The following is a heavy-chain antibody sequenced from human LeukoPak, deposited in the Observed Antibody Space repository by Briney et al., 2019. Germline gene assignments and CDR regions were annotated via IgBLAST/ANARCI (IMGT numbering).Heavy chain of an antibody. CDR3: ARGARYFDY. J-gene: IGHJ4*02. CDR1: GGSISSYY. Sequence: SETLSLTCTVSGGSISSYYWSWIRQPPGKGLEWIGYIYYSGSTNYNPSLKSRVTISVDTSKNQFSLKLSSVTAADTAVYYCARGARYFDYWGQGTLVTVSS. CDR2: IYYSGST. D-gene: IGHD1-26*01. V-gene: IGHV4-59*01.